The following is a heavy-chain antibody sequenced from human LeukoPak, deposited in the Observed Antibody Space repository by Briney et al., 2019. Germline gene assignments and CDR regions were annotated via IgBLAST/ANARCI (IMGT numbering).Heavy chain of an antibody. Sequence: GGSLRLSSSASGFAFIVYAMSWLRQPPGKGLEWVSTINANSGTTSYAASVRGRFTISRDNSRNTLYLQLNTLRADDTATYYCAKPISGGLAVTADWFHPWGQGTLVAVSS. CDR2: INANSGTT. D-gene: IGHD6-19*01. CDR1: GFAFIVYA. CDR3: AKPISGGLAVTADWFHP. V-gene: IGHV3-23*01. J-gene: IGHJ5*01.